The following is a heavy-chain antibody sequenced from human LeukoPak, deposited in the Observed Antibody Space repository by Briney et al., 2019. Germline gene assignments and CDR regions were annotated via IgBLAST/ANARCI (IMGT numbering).Heavy chain of an antibody. CDR1: GFTFSSYG. Sequence: PGRSLRLSCVVSGFTFSSYGMHWVRQAPGKGLEWVAVIWYDGSKKYYADSVKGRFTISRDGSKNTLYLQMNSLRAEDTAVYYCARDRAVSYFDFWGQGTLVTVSS. CDR2: IWYDGSKK. D-gene: IGHD3-10*01. V-gene: IGHV3-33*01. CDR3: ARDRAVSYFDF. J-gene: IGHJ4*02.